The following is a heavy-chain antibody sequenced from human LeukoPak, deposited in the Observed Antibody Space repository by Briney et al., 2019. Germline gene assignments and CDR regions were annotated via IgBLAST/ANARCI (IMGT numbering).Heavy chain of an antibody. V-gene: IGHV4-59*08. Sequence: PSETLSLTCTVSGGSISSYYWSWIRQPPGKGLEWIGYIYYSGTTNYNPSLKSRVTISVDTSKNLFSLRLSSVTAADTAVYYCARVVRGVITDNWFDPWGQGALVLVS. J-gene: IGHJ5*02. CDR2: IYYSGTT. D-gene: IGHD3-10*02. CDR3: ARVVRGVITDNWFDP. CDR1: GGSISSYY.